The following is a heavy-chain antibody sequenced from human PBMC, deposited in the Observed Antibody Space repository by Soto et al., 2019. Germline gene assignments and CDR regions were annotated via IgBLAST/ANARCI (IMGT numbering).Heavy chain of an antibody. J-gene: IGHJ6*02. CDR1: GYSVSSSDYY. Sequence: NPSETLSLTCSVSGYSVSSSDYYWAWIRQPPGKGLEWIGSMFYSGLTYYNPSLESRVTLSVDTSKNHFSVRLNSVTAADTAVYYCAPLTVSLSGPYGIHVWGQGTTVTVSS. V-gene: IGHV4-39*01. D-gene: IGHD2-15*01. CDR2: MFYSGLT. CDR3: APLTVSLSGPYGIHV.